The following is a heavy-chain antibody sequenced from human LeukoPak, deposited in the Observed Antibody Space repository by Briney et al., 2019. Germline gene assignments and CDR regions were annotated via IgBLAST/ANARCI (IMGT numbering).Heavy chain of an antibody. V-gene: IGHV3-48*03. CDR2: ISSSGSTI. CDR3: AELGITMIGGV. J-gene: IGHJ6*04. D-gene: IGHD3-10*02. CDR1: GFTFSSYE. Sequence: QPGGSLRLSCSASGFTFSSYEMNWVRQAPGKGLEWVSYISSSGSTIYNADSVKGRFTISRDNAKNSLYLQMNSLRAEDTAVYYCAELGITMIGGVWGKGTTVTISS.